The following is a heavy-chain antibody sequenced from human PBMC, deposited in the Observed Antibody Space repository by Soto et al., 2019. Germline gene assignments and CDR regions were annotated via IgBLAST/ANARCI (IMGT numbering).Heavy chain of an antibody. CDR2: ISSSSSTI. J-gene: IGHJ4*02. Sequence: GGSLRLSCAASGFTFSSYSMNWVRQAPGKGLEWVSYISSSSSTIYYADSVKGRFTISRDNAKNSLYLQMNSLRAEDTAVYYCARDGAPHGYWGQGTLVTVSS. CDR3: ARDGAPHGY. CDR1: GFTFSSYS. V-gene: IGHV3-48*01. D-gene: IGHD3-16*01.